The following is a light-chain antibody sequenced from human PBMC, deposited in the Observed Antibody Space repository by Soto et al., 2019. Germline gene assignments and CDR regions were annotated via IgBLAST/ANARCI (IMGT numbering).Light chain of an antibody. Sequence: EIVLTQSPATLSLSPGERATLSCRASQSVGSYLAWFQQTPGQAPRLLIYDTSNRATGIPARFSGSGSGTDFTLTISSLETEDFAVYYCQQPSDWPPTFGQGTKVDIK. CDR1: QSVGSY. CDR2: DTS. J-gene: IGKJ1*01. CDR3: QQPSDWPPT. V-gene: IGKV3-11*01.